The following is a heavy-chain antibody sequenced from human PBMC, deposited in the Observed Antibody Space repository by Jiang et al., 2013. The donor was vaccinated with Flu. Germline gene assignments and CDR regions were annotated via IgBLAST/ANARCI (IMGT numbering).Heavy chain of an antibody. D-gene: IGHD1-1*01. J-gene: IGHJ4*02. Sequence: SGLVKPSETLSLTCTVPGGSISSYYWNWIRQSPGKGLEWIGYIYYSGSTNYNPSLKSRVTISVDTSKNQFSLKLNSVTAADTAVYYCARAIYGTGTAFDFWGQGTLVTVSS. V-gene: IGHV4-59*01. CDR1: GGSISSYY. CDR2: IYYSGST. CDR3: ARAIYGTGTAFDF.